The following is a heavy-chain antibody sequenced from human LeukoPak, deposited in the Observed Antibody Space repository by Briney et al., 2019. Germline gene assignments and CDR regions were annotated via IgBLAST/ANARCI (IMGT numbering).Heavy chain of an antibody. J-gene: IGHJ4*02. CDR3: VRDSYSRDLDY. Sequence: PGGSLGLSCAASAFTFSSYWMSWVRQAPGKGREWVANIREDGSEQYYVDSLKGRFTISRDNAKNSLYLQMNSLRAEDTAVYYCVRDSYSRDLDYWGQGTLVTVSS. V-gene: IGHV3-7*01. D-gene: IGHD3-22*01. CDR2: IREDGSEQ. CDR1: AFTFSSYW.